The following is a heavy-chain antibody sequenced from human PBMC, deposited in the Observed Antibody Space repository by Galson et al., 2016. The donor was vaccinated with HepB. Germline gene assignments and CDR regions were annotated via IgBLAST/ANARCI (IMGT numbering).Heavy chain of an antibody. CDR3: ARSPWVYGMDV. Sequence: PALVKPTQTLRLTCTISGFSLTTSGMCVSWIRQPPGKALQWLARIDWDGDEFYTSSLRTRLSISRDTSANQVILKLTNVDPVDTGTYYCARSPWVYGMDVWGHGTTVTVSS. D-gene: IGHD1-26*01. CDR1: GFSLTTSGMC. V-gene: IGHV2-70*17. CDR2: IDWDGDE. J-gene: IGHJ6*02.